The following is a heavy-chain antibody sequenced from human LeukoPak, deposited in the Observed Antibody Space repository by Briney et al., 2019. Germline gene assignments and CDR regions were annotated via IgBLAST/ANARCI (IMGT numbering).Heavy chain of an antibody. D-gene: IGHD5-12*01. V-gene: IGHV1-2*02. J-gene: IGHJ4*02. CDR3: ARMLNGAYDV. Sequence: GASVEVSCKASGYTFTGPYMHWVRQAPGQGLEWMGWINPNSGGTNYAQNFQGRVTMTRDTSFSTAYMEVSRLRSDDTAVYYCARMLNGAYDVWGQGTLVTVSS. CDR1: GYTFTGPY. CDR2: INPNSGGT.